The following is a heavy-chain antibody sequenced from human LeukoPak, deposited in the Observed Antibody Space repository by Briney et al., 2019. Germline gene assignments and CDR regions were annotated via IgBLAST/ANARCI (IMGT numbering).Heavy chain of an antibody. CDR1: GFTFSSYG. CDR3: AKPHFDY. J-gene: IGHJ4*02. Sequence: GGSLRLSCGASGFTFSSYGMHWVRQAPGKGLEWVAFIRFDGSNKYYADSVKGRFTISRDNSKNMLYLQMNSLRAEDTAVYYCAKPHFDYWGQGTLVTVSS. V-gene: IGHV3-30*02. CDR2: IRFDGSNK.